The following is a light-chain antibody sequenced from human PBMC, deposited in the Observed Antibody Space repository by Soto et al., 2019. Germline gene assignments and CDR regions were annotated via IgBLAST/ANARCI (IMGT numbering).Light chain of an antibody. Sequence: QSVLTQPRSVSGSPGQSVTISCTGTSSDVGGYNYVSWYQQHPGKAPKLMIYDVSKRPSGVPDRFSGSKSGNTASLTISGLQAEDEADYYCCSYAGSDTFGYVFGTGTSSPS. CDR1: SSDVGGYNY. CDR3: CSYAGSDTFGYV. J-gene: IGLJ1*01. V-gene: IGLV2-11*01. CDR2: DVS.